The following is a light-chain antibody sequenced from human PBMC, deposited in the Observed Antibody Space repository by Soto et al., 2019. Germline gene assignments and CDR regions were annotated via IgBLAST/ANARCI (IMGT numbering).Light chain of an antibody. CDR1: QSVSSSY. CDR3: QQYGNSPPTYT. Sequence: EIVLTQSPGTLSLSPGERATLSCRASQSVSSSYLAWYQQKPGHAPRLLIYGASSRATGIPDRFSGSGSGTDFTLTISRLEPEDFAVYYCQQYGNSPPTYTFGQGTKVEIK. CDR2: GAS. J-gene: IGKJ2*01. V-gene: IGKV3-20*01.